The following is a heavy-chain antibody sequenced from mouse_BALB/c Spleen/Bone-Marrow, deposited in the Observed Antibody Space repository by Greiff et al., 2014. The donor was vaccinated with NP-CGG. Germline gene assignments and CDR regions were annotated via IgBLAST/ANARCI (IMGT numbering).Heavy chain of an antibody. CDR3: ARAGGYDGFAY. J-gene: IGHJ3*01. Sequence: QVQLKQSGAELVKPGASVKLSCKASGYTFTSYWMHWVKQRPGQGLEWIGEINPSNGRADYNEKFRSKATLTVDGSSSTAYMQLSSLTSEDSAVYYCARAGGYDGFAYWGQGTLVTVSA. CDR2: INPSNGRA. D-gene: IGHD2-2*01. V-gene: IGHV1S81*02. CDR1: GYTFTSYW.